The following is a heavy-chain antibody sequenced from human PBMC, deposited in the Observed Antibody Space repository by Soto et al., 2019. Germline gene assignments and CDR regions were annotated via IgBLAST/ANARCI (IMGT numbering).Heavy chain of an antibody. CDR3: AKDRTPYSYGSGNWFDP. Sequence: VQLLESGGGLVQPGGSLRLSCAASGFTFSSYAMSWVRQAPGKGLEWVSAISGSGGSTYYADSVKGRFTISRDNSKNTLYLQMNSLRAEDTAVYYCAKDRTPYSYGSGNWFDPWGQGTLVTVSS. CDR1: GFTFSSYA. CDR2: ISGSGGST. J-gene: IGHJ5*02. V-gene: IGHV3-23*01. D-gene: IGHD3-10*01.